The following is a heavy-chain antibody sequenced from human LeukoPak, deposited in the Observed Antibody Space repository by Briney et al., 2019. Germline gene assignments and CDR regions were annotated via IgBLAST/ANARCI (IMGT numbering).Heavy chain of an antibody. J-gene: IGHJ6*03. V-gene: IGHV1-69*05. CDR2: IIPIFGTA. Sequence: ASVKVSCKASGGTFSSYAISWVRQAPGQGLEWMGGIIPIFGTANYAQKFQGRVTMTRNTSISTAYMELSSLRSEDTAVYYCARGGPMVRGNSLLYYMDVWGKGTTVTISS. CDR1: GGTFSSYA. D-gene: IGHD3-10*01. CDR3: ARGGPMVRGNSLLYYMDV.